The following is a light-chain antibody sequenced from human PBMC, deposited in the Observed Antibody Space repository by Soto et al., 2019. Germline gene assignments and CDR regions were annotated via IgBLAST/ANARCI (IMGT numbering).Light chain of an antibody. CDR1: SSNIGRNT. CDR3: AAGDDSLKGHV. CDR2: TND. J-gene: IGLJ1*01. Sequence: QSVLTQPPSASGTPGQRVTISCSGSSSNIGRNTVHWYQQLPGTAPNVPIYTNDKRPSGVPDRFSGSKSGTSASLAISGLQSEDEAAYYCAAGDDSLKGHVSGPGTKVTVL. V-gene: IGLV1-44*01.